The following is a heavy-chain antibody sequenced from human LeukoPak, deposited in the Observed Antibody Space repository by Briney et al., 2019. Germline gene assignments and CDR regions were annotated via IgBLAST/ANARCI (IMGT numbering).Heavy chain of an antibody. Sequence: SVKLSCKASGVTFSSYAISWVRQAPGQGLEWMGGIIPIFGTANYAQTFKGRVTITTDESTSSAYMHLTILRSEDPAVFSCARAGRRVVAAHFYNSGDRTLVTVSS. D-gene: IGHD2-15*01. CDR3: ARAGRRVVAAHFYN. CDR2: IIPIFGTA. J-gene: IGHJ4*01. CDR1: GVTFSSYA. V-gene: IGHV1-69*05.